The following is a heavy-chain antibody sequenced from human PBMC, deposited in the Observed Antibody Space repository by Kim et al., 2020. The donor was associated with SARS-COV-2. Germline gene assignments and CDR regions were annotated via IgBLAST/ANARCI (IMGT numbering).Heavy chain of an antibody. V-gene: IGHV4-59*13. Sequence: SETLSLTCIVSSGSISSFYWNWIRQPPGKGLEWIGYIYNLGTTTYNPSLKSRVTISVDTSKNQFSLNLTSATAADTAVYYCARSGYYDTSGYYSYAFDMWGQGTMVTVSP. CDR1: SGSISSFY. D-gene: IGHD3-22*01. CDR3: ARSGYYDTSGYYSYAFDM. CDR2: IYNLGTT. J-gene: IGHJ3*02.